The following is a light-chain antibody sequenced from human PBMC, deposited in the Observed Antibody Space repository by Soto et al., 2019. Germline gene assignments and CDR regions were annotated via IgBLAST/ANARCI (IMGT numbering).Light chain of an antibody. CDR2: DAS. Sequence: PGKRATLSCRASQSVSYYLAWYQQKPGQAPRLLIYDASSRATGVPDRFSGSGSVTEFALTISSLQSEDFAVYYCQQYNNWPITFGQGTRLEIK. CDR1: QSVSYY. V-gene: IGKV3D-15*01. J-gene: IGKJ5*01. CDR3: QQYNNWPIT.